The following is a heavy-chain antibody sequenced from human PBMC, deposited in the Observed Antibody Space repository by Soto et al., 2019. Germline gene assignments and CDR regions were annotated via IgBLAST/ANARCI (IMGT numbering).Heavy chain of an antibody. V-gene: IGHV2-70*11. CDR3: ARTRVVVAANSVHYGMDV. Sequence: GSGPTLVNPTQTLTLTCTFSGFSLSTSGMCVSWIRQPPGKALEWLARIDWDDDKYYSTSLKTRLTISKDTSKNQVVLTMTNMDPVDTATYYCARTRVVVAANSVHYGMDVWGQGTTVTVSS. CDR2: IDWDDDK. J-gene: IGHJ6*02. D-gene: IGHD2-15*01. CDR1: GFSLSTSGMC.